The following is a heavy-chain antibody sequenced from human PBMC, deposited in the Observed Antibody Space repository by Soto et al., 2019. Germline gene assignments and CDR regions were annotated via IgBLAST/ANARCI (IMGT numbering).Heavy chain of an antibody. V-gene: IGHV4-39*01. CDR2: IYYSGST. D-gene: IGHD3-16*01. Sequence: QLQLQESGPGLVKPSETLSLTCTVSGGSISSSSYYWGWIRQPPGKGLEWIGSIYYSGSTYYNPSLKSRVTISEDTSKNQFSLKLSSVTAADTAVYYCARLPRGGVPSNYGMDVWGQGTTVTVSS. J-gene: IGHJ6*02. CDR3: ARLPRGGVPSNYGMDV. CDR1: GGSISSSSYY.